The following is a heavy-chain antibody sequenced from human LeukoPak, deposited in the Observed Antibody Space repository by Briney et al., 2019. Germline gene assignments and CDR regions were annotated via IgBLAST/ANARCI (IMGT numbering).Heavy chain of an antibody. CDR2: INPNSGGT. CDR3: ATSPGGWNYGRSYYYYGMDV. Sequence: GASVKVSCKASGYTFTGYYMHWVRQAPGQGLEWMGWINPNSGGTNYAQKFQGRVTMTEDTSTDTAYMEPSSLRSEDTAVYYCATSPGGWNYGRSYYYYGMDVWGQGTTVTVSS. V-gene: IGHV1-2*02. CDR1: GYTFTGYY. J-gene: IGHJ6*02. D-gene: IGHD1-7*01.